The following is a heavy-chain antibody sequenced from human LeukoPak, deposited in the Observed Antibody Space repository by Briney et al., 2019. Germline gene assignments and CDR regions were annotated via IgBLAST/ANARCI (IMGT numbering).Heavy chain of an antibody. D-gene: IGHD2-21*01. CDR1: GFTVSSTY. J-gene: IGHJ4*02. V-gene: IGHV3-53*01. CDR2: IYKDGKI. Sequence: GGSLRLSCAASGFTVSSTYMSWVRQPPGKGLEWASVIYKDGKIYYIDSVKGRFTISRDTSKNTLYLQMNSLRVEDTAVYYCASRHCSGGDCYFAGADPFDHWGQGTLVTVSS. CDR3: ASRHCSGGDCYFAGADPFDH.